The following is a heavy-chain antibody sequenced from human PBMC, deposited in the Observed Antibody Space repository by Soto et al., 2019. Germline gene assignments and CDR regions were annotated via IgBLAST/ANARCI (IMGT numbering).Heavy chain of an antibody. D-gene: IGHD5-12*01. Sequence: PSETLSLTCTASGGSISSSSYYWGWIRQPPGKGLEWIGSIYYSGSTYYNPSLKSRVTISVDTSKNQFSLKLSSVTAADTAVYYCASVTYSGYAYFDYWGQGTLVTVSS. V-gene: IGHV4-39*01. CDR1: GGSISSSSYY. CDR3: ASVTYSGYAYFDY. J-gene: IGHJ4*02. CDR2: IYYSGST.